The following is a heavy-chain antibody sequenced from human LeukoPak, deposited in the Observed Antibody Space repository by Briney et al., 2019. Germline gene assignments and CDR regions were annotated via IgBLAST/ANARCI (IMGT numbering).Heavy chain of an antibody. V-gene: IGHV1-2*02. CDR1: GYTFTGYY. CDR2: INPNSGGT. D-gene: IGHD3-3*01. Sequence: ASVKVSCKASGYTFTGYYMHWVRQAPGQGLEWMGWINPNSGGTNYAQKFQGRVTMTRDTSISTAYMELSRLRSDDTAVYYCVRLSITIFGERAAFDIWGQGTMVTVSS. CDR3: VRLSITIFGERAAFDI. J-gene: IGHJ3*02.